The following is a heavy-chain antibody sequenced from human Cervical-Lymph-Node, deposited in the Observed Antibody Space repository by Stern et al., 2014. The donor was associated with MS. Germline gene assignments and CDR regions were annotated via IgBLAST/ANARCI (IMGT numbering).Heavy chain of an antibody. Sequence: QVQLQESGPGLVKPSQTLSLTCTVSGGSINSGDYYWSWIRQPPGKGLEWIGYIYYSGNTYYTPSLKSRVTISLDTSKNQFSLKLSSVTAADTAVYFCAREDYDYIWGSYPAYWGQGTLVTVSS. CDR3: AREDYDYIWGSYPAY. J-gene: IGHJ4*02. D-gene: IGHD3-16*02. V-gene: IGHV4-30-4*01. CDR2: IYYSGNT. CDR1: GGSINSGDYY.